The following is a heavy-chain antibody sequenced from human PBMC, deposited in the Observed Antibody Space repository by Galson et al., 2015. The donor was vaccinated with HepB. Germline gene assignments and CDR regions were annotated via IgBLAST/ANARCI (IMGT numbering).Heavy chain of an antibody. CDR1: GFTFDDYA. J-gene: IGHJ3*02. CDR3: AKSGGDYHDAFEI. V-gene: IGHV3-9*01. Sequence: SLRLSCAASGFTFDDYAMHWVRQAPGKGLEWVSGISWNSGSIGYADSVKGRFTISRDNAKNSLYLQMNSLRAEDTALYYCAKSGGDYHDAFEIWGQGTMVTVSS. D-gene: IGHD4-17*01. CDR2: ISWNSGSI.